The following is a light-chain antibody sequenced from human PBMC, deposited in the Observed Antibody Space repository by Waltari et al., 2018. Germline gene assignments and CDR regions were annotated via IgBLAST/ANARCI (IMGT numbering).Light chain of an antibody. CDR1: GSNLGAGYD. CDR2: VNT. Sequence: QSVLTQPPSVSGAPGQRVTISCTGTGSNLGAGYDVHWYQQVPGTVPKLLIYVNTNRPSGVPGRFSASKSGTSASLAITGLQAEDEADYYCQTYDSSLTAWVFGGGTKLTVL. V-gene: IGLV1-40*01. J-gene: IGLJ3*02. CDR3: QTYDSSLTAWV.